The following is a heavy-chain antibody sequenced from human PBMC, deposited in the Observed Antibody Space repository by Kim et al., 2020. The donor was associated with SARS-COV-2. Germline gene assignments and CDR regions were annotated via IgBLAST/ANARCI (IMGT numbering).Heavy chain of an antibody. CDR3: ARVYXSSTSCYNYYYYGMDX. V-gene: IGHV7-4-1*02. D-gene: IGHD2-2*02. J-gene: IGHJ6*02. CDR1: GYTFTSYA. Sequence: ASVKVSCKASGYTFTSYAMNWVRQAPGQGLEWMGWINTNTGNPTYAQGFTGRFVFSLDTSVSTAYLQISSLKAEDTAVYYCARVYXSSTSCYNYYYYGMDXWGQGXXGTVSS. CDR2: INTNTGNP.